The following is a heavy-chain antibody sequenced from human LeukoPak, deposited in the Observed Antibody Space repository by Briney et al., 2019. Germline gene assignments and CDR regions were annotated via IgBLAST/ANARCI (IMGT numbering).Heavy chain of an antibody. CDR1: GGSISSYY. Sequence: PSETLSLTCSVSGGSISSYYWSWIRQPPGRGLEWIDYIYYSGSTNYNPSLKSRVTISVDTSKNLFSLKLSSVTAADTAVFYCARHLSDHYDSSGYYFDSWGQGTLVTVSS. V-gene: IGHV4-59*08. J-gene: IGHJ4*02. D-gene: IGHD3-22*01. CDR2: IYYSGST. CDR3: ARHLSDHYDSSGYYFDS.